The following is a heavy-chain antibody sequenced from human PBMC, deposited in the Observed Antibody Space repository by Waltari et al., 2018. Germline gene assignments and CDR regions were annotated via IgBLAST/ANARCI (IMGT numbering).Heavy chain of an antibody. V-gene: IGHV3-7*04. Sequence: EVQLVESGGGLVQPGGSLRLSCVASGFTFSRHWISWLRQAQGKGLEWVANINEDESETFYADSVKGRFTISRDNAKNSLYLQMNSLRVEDTAYYYGATDIEIYTNYAAYWGQGTLVTVSS. CDR3: ATDIEIYTNYAAY. D-gene: IGHD4-4*01. CDR2: INEDESET. J-gene: IGHJ4*02. CDR1: GFTFSRHW.